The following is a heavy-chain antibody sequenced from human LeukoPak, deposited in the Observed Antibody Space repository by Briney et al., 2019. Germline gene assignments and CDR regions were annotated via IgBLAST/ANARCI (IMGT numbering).Heavy chain of an antibody. CDR2: MNPNSGNT. D-gene: IGHD2-2*01. Sequence: ASVKVSCKASGYTFTSYDINWVRQATGQGLEWMGWMNPNSGNTGYAQKFQGRVTITADESTSTAYMELSSLRSEDTAVYYCARSIQRYCSSTSCSPGAFDIWGQGTMVTVSS. CDR1: GYTFTSYD. J-gene: IGHJ3*02. CDR3: ARSIQRYCSSTSCSPGAFDI. V-gene: IGHV1-8*01.